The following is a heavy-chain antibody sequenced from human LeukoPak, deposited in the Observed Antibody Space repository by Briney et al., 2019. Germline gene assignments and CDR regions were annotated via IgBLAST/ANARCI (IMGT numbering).Heavy chain of an antibody. CDR3: ARARGSGYDFDF. Sequence: GGSLRLSCAVSGFTFTNYSMNWVRQAPGKGLEWVSSISSSVSYIFYADSVKGRFTISRDNTKNTLYLQMNSLRAEDTAVYFCARARGSGYDFDFWGQGTLVTVSS. CDR1: GFTFTNYS. J-gene: IGHJ4*02. CDR2: ISSSVSYI. D-gene: IGHD2-15*01. V-gene: IGHV3-21*01.